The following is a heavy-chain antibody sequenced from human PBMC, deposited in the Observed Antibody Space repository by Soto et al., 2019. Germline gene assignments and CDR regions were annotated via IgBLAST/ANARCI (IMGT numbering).Heavy chain of an antibody. CDR1: GGSISSYY. J-gene: IGHJ4*02. CDR2: IYYSGST. Sequence: SETLSLTCTVSGGSISSYYWSWIRQPPGKGLEWIGYIYYSGSTNYNPSLKSRVTISVDTSKNQFSLKLSSVTAADTAVYYCARGFRRYDFWSGYYFDYWGQGTLVTVSS. CDR3: ARGFRRYDFWSGYYFDY. D-gene: IGHD3-3*01. V-gene: IGHV4-59*12.